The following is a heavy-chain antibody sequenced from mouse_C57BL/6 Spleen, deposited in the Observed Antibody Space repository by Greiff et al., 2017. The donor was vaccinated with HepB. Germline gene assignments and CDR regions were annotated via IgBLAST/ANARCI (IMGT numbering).Heavy chain of an antibody. CDR2: SRNKANDYTT. Sequence: EVQLVDSGGGLVQSGRSLRLSCATSGFTFSDFYMEWVRQAPGKGLEWIAASRNKANDYTTEYSASVKGRFIVSRDTSQSILYLQMNALRAEDTAIYYCARDAGDYGYWYFDVWGTGTTVTVSS. V-gene: IGHV7-1*01. D-gene: IGHD2-4*01. CDR3: ARDAGDYGYWYFDV. J-gene: IGHJ1*03. CDR1: GFTFSDFY.